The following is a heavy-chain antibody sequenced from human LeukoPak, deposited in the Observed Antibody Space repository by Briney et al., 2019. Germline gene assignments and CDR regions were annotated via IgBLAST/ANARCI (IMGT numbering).Heavy chain of an antibody. D-gene: IGHD3-16*01. CDR1: GFTFSSYD. CDR3: ARGQRLGVFPSRFYYYYYYMDV. Sequence: PGGSLRLSCAASGFTFSSYDMSWVRQAPGKGLEWVSAISGSGGSTYYADSVKGRFTISRDNAKNSLYLQMSSLRAEDTAVYYCARGQRLGVFPSRFYYYYYYMDVWSKGTTVTVSS. CDR2: ISGSGGST. J-gene: IGHJ6*03. V-gene: IGHV3-23*01.